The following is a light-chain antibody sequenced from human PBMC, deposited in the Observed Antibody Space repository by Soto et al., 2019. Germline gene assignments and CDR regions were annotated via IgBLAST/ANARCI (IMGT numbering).Light chain of an antibody. CDR2: GAS. CDR1: QGVSSN. Sequence: DIVMTQSPVTLSVSPGERATLSCRASQGVSSNLAWYQQKPGQAPRLLIYGASTRAAGSPARFSGSGSGTEFTLTISSLQSEDFAVYYCQQYNNWPRTFGPGTTVDIK. J-gene: IGKJ3*01. CDR3: QQYNNWPRT. V-gene: IGKV3-15*01.